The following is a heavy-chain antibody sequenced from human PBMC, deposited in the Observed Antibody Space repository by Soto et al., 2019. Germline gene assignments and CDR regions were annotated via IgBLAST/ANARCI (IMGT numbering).Heavy chain of an antibody. Sequence: SETLSLTCTVSGGSISSSNYYWGWVRQPPGKGLEWIGSIYYSGTTYYNPSLKSRVTISVDTSKNQFSLKLSSVTAADTAVYYCARQGYSYAHAFDYWGQGTLVTVSS. CDR1: GGSISSSNYY. CDR2: IYYSGTT. J-gene: IGHJ4*02. CDR3: ARQGYSYAHAFDY. V-gene: IGHV4-39*01. D-gene: IGHD5-18*01.